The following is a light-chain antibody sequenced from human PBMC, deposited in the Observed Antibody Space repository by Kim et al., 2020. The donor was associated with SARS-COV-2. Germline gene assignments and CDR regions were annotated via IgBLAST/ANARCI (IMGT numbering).Light chain of an antibody. V-gene: IGLV5-45*01. CDR2: YKSDSDK. J-gene: IGLJ2*01. Sequence: LTCTLRSDINVGSYRIYWYQQKPGSPPQYLLRYKSDSDKQQGSGVPSRFSGSKDASANAGILFISGLQSEDVADYHCMIWHNSAWVFGGGTQLTVL. CDR3: MIWHNSAWV. CDR1: SDINVGSYR.